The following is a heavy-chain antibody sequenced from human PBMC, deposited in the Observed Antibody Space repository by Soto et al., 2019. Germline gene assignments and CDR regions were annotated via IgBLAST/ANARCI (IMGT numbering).Heavy chain of an antibody. CDR3: AHSAHDSSGHYWFYFDS. J-gene: IGHJ4*02. Sequence: QITLKESGPTLVKPTQTLTLTCTFSGFSLSTFGVGVGWIRQPPGKALEGLALIYWDDDERYSPSLKSRLTITKDTSKNQVVLTMTNMDPVDTATYYGAHSAHDSSGHYWFYFDSWGRGTLVTVSS. CDR2: IYWDDDE. CDR1: GFSLSTFGVG. D-gene: IGHD3-22*01. V-gene: IGHV2-5*02.